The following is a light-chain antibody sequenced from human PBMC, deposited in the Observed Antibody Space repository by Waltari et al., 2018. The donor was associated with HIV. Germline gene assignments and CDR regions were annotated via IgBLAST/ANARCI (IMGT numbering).Light chain of an antibody. CDR2: GAS. CDR3: QQLIGSPRT. CDR1: QSVSSSY. Sequence: EILLTQSPGTLSLSPGERATLSCRASQSVSSSYLAWYQQKPGQAPRLLIYGASSRATGIPDRFSGSGSGTDFTLTISRLEPEDFAVYFCQQLIGSPRTFGQGTKVEVK. V-gene: IGKV3-20*01. J-gene: IGKJ1*01.